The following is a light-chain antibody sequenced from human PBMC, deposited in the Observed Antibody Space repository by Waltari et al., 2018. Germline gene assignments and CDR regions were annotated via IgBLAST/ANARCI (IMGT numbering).Light chain of an antibody. J-gene: IGKJ1*01. V-gene: IGKV3-15*01. CDR1: EHVDTN. CDR2: GAS. CDR3: HQYKNWPPWT. Sequence: EIVVTQSPATLSLSPGERATLPCRASEHVDTNIAWYQQKPGHPPCLLISGASTRATDLPPRFSGSGSGTEFTLSISSLQSEDFAVYYCHQYKNWPPWTFGQGTKVEIK.